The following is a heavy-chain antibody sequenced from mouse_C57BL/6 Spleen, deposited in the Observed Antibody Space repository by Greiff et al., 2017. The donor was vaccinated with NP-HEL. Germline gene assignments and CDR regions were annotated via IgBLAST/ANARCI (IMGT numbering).Heavy chain of an antibody. CDR2: IYPGGGYT. V-gene: IGHV1-63*01. Sequence: QVQLQQSGAELVRPGTSVKMSCKASGYTFTNYWIGWAKQRPGHGLEWIGDIYPGGGYTNYNEKFKGKATLTADKSSSTAYMQFSSLTSEDSAIYYCARGDYGSNYYYAMDYWGQGTSVTVSS. J-gene: IGHJ4*01. CDR3: ARGDYGSNYYYAMDY. CDR1: GYTFTNYW. D-gene: IGHD1-1*01.